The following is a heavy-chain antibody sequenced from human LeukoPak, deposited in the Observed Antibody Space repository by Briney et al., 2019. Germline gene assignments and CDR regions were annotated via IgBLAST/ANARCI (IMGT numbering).Heavy chain of an antibody. Sequence: SETLSLTCTVSGGSISSSGYYWGWIRQPPGKGLEWIGSIYYSGSTYYNPSLKSRVTISVDTSKNQFSLKLSSVTAADTAVYYCASHSSGYRGIFVFAFDYWGQGTLVTVSS. CDR1: GGSISSSGYY. CDR2: IYYSGST. J-gene: IGHJ4*02. D-gene: IGHD3-22*01. V-gene: IGHV4-39*07. CDR3: ASHSSGYRGIFVFAFDY.